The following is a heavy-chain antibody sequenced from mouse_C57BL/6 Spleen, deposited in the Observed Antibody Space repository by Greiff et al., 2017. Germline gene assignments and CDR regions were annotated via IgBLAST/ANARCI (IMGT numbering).Heavy chain of an antibody. CDR2: IPPSIGRT. Sequence: QVQLQQSGSELRSPGSSVKLSCKDSDSDVFPIAYKSWVRQKPGHGYEGIGGIPPSIGRTIYGEKVEDKATLDADTLSNTAYLELNSLTSEDSAIYDCERHYGSSYGYFDYWGQGTTLTVSS. V-gene: IGHV15-2*01. J-gene: IGHJ2*01. CDR3: ERHYGSSYGYFDY. CDR1: DSDVFPIAY. D-gene: IGHD1-1*01.